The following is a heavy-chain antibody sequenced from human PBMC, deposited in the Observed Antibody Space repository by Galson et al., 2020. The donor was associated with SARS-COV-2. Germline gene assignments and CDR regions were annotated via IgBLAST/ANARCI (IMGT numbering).Heavy chain of an antibody. CDR3: ARDLCSSTSCYFNWFDP. V-gene: IGHV1-46*01. CDR1: GYTFTSYY. CDR2: INPSGGST. J-gene: IGHJ5*02. Sequence: ASVKVSCKASGYTFTSYYMHWVRQAPGQGLEWMGIINPSGGSTSYAQKFQGRVTMTRDTSTSTVYMELSSLRSEDTAVYYCARDLCSSTSCYFNWFDPWGQGTLVTVSS. D-gene: IGHD2-2*01.